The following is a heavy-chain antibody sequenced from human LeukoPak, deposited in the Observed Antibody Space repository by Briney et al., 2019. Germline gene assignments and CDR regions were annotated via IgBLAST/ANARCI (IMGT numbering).Heavy chain of an antibody. J-gene: IGHJ4*02. CDR2: INHSGST. CDR3: ARDGSGYYQYYFDY. V-gene: IGHV4-34*01. D-gene: IGHD3-22*01. CDR1: GGSFSGYY. Sequence: SETLSLTCAVYGGSFSGYYWGWIRQPPGKGLEWIGEINHSGSTNYNPSLKSRVTISVDTSKNQFSLKLSSVTAADTAVYYCARDGSGYYQYYFDYWGQGTLVTVSS.